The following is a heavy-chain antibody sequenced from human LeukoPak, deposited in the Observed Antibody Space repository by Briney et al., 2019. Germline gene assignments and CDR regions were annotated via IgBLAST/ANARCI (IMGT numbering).Heavy chain of an antibody. V-gene: IGHV3-49*04. CDR1: GFTFGDFA. D-gene: IGHD6-19*01. Sequence: GGSLRLSCKASGFTFGDFAVGWVRQAPGKGLEWVGFIRSKAYGGTTEYAAPVKGRFTISRDDSKNTLYLQMNSLKTEDTAVYYCTTEAPWYSSGRGWSDYWGQGTLVTVSS. CDR3: TTEAPWYSSGRGWSDY. CDR2: IRSKAYGGTT. J-gene: IGHJ4*02.